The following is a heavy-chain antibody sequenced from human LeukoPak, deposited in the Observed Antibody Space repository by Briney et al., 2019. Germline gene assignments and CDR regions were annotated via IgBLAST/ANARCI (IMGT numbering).Heavy chain of an antibody. V-gene: IGHV1-2*02. Sequence: ASVKVSCKASGYTFTGYYMHWVRQAPGQGLEWMGWINPNSGGTNYAQKFQGRVTMTRDTSISTAYMELSRLRSDDTAVYYCAGDGGSYRARFDYWGQGTLVTVSS. CDR1: GYTFTGYY. J-gene: IGHJ4*02. CDR2: INPNSGGT. D-gene: IGHD1-26*01. CDR3: AGDGGSYRARFDY.